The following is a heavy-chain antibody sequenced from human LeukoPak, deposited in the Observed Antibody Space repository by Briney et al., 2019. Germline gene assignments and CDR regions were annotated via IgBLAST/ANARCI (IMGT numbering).Heavy chain of an antibody. D-gene: IGHD3-3*01. CDR2: IYYSGST. V-gene: IGHV4-59*11. J-gene: IGHJ4*02. CDR3: ARSGLGGVVSN. Sequence: SETLSLTCTVSGGSISSHYWSWIRQPPGKGLEWIGYIYYSGSTNYNPSLKSRVTISVGTSKNQFSLKLSSVTAADTAVYYCARSGLGGVVSNWGQGTLVTVSS. CDR1: GGSISSHY.